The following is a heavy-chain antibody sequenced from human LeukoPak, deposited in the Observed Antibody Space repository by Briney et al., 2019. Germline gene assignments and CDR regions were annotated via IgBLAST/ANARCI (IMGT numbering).Heavy chain of an antibody. D-gene: IGHD1-20*01. CDR1: GLTFSSYW. Sequence: PGGSLRLSCAASGLTFSSYWMNWVRQAPGKGLEWVSSISSGSSYIYHADSVKGRFTISRDNAKNSLYLQMNSLRAEDTAVYYCARTMLITGPTSHWFDPWGQGTLVTVSS. V-gene: IGHV3-21*01. CDR3: ARTMLITGPTSHWFDP. CDR2: ISSGSSYI. J-gene: IGHJ5*02.